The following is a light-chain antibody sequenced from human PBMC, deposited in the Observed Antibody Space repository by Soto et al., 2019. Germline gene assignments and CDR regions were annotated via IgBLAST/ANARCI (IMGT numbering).Light chain of an antibody. CDR1: QNIIRH. Sequence: YGSSLYPSVRDIVNINCLASQNIIRHLNWYQHKPGRAPRLLIYAASTLQSGVPSRFTVSGSGTEFTLTITCLQPEEIAPYNCQRSYNMAIAFGQGTRLEIK. CDR2: AAS. V-gene: IGKV1-39*01. CDR3: QRSYNMAIA. J-gene: IGKJ5*01.